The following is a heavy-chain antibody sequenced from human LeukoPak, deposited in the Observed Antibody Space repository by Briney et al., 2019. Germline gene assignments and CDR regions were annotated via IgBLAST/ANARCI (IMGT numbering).Heavy chain of an antibody. CDR2: IYYSGST. CDR3: ARAGIVVPAAMLSNWFDP. V-gene: IGHV4-39*01. Sequence: PSETLSLTWTVSGGSISSSSYYWGWIRQPPRKGLEWIGSIYYSGSTYYNPSLKSRVTISVDTSKNQFSLKLSSVTAADTAVYYCARAGIVVPAAMLSNWFDPWGQGTLVTVSS. D-gene: IGHD2-2*01. J-gene: IGHJ5*02. CDR1: GGSISSSSYY.